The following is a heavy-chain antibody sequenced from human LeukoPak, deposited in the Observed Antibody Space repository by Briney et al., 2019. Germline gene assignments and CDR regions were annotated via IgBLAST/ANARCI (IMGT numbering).Heavy chain of an antibody. CDR3: ARFRRTSDSSGYYYYYDY. CDR2: ITPTTSYI. J-gene: IGHJ4*02. CDR1: GLGFSSFS. V-gene: IGHV3-21*01. D-gene: IGHD3-22*01. Sequence: KPGGSLRLSCAASGLGFSSFSLNWIRQAPGKGLEWVSSITPTTSYIYYADSVRGRFTISRENAKNSLYLQMNSLRAEDTAVYYCARFRRTSDSSGYYYYYDYWGQGTLVTVSS.